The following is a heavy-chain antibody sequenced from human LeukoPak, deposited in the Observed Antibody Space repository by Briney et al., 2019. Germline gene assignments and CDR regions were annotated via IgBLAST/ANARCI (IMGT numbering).Heavy chain of an antibody. Sequence: SETLSLTCAVYGGSFSGYYWSWVRQPPGTGREWMREINHGGRTNYNPSLKSRVTISGDTSKHHFSLKLSSVTAADTAVYWCARATYYYGSGSNLEYYYMDVWRKGTTVTVSS. CDR1: GGSFSGYY. D-gene: IGHD3-10*01. CDR2: INHGGRT. CDR3: ARATYYYGSGSNLEYYYMDV. J-gene: IGHJ6*03. V-gene: IGHV4-34*01.